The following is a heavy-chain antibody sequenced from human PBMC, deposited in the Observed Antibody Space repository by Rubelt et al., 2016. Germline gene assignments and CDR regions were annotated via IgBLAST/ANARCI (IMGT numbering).Heavy chain of an antibody. J-gene: IGHJ1*01. CDR1: GGPLSNYY. D-gene: IGHD6-13*01. CDR2: IYTSGST. V-gene: IGHV4-4*08. CDR3: ARTIVVWYEYFQH. Sequence: QVQLPESGPGLVKPSQTLSPTCTVSGGPLSNYYWSCIRPPPWKGLEWIAYIYTSGSTNYNPSLKVRGPLAVECARNHFVREWAPVTAADTAVYYLARTIVVWYEYFQHWGQGTLVTVSS.